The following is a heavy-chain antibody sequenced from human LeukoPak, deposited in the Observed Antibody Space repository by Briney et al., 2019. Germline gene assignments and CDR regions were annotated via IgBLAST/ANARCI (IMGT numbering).Heavy chain of an antibody. CDR1: GFTFSSYS. CDR3: ANIGYSYDSFFDY. CDR2: ISYDGSNK. J-gene: IGHJ4*02. Sequence: GGSLRLSCAASGFTFSSYSMNWVRQAPGKGLEWVAVISYDGSNKYYADSVKGRFTISRDNSKNTLYLQMNSLRAEDTAVYYCANIGYSYDSFFDYWGQGTLVTVSS. D-gene: IGHD5-18*01. V-gene: IGHV3-30*18.